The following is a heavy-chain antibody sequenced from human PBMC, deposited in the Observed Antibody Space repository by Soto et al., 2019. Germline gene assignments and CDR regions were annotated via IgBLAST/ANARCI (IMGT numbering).Heavy chain of an antibody. CDR1: GGSISSYY. V-gene: IGHV4-59*12. J-gene: IGHJ6*02. D-gene: IGHD3-22*01. Sequence: PSETLSLTCTVSGGSISSYYWSWIRQPPGKGLEWIGYIYYTGSTNYNPSLKSRVTISIDTSKNQFSLKLSSVTAADTAVYYCAGSGYYHNSGMDVWGQGTTVTVSS. CDR3: AGSGYYHNSGMDV. CDR2: IYYTGST.